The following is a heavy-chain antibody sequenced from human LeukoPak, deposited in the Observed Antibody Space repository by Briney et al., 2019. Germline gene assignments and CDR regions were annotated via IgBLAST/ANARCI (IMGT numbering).Heavy chain of an antibody. CDR2: IYPGDSDT. J-gene: IGHJ4*02. CDR1: GYNFASYW. V-gene: IGHV5-51*01. Sequence: GESLLISCKGSGYNFASYWIGWVRQMPGKGLECMGIIYPGDSDTKYSPSFQGQVTISADKSISTAYLQWSSLKASDTAMYYCARLPTGASQSYWGQRSLVTVSS. CDR3: ARLPTGASQSY. D-gene: IGHD7-27*01.